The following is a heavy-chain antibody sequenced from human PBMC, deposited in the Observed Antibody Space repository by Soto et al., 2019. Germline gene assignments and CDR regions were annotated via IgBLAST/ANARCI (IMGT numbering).Heavy chain of an antibody. CDR1: GGSSSSGGYS. Sequence: TLPLTCAVSGGSSSSGGYSWSWIRQPPGKGLECIGYIYHSGSTYYNPSLKSRVTISVDRSKNQFSLKLSSVTAADTAVYYCARGPPLLWWSQGTLVTVSS. J-gene: IGHJ4*02. CDR3: ARGPPLLW. D-gene: IGHD2-21*01. CDR2: IYHSGST. V-gene: IGHV4-30-2*01.